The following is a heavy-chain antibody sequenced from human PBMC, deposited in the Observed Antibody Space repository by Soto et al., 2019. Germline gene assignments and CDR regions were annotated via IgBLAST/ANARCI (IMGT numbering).Heavy chain of an antibody. V-gene: IGHV1-3*01. J-gene: IGHJ5*02. Sequence: QVQLVQSGAEVKKPGASVKVSCKASGYTFTSYAMHWVRQAPGQRLEWMGWINAGNGNTKYSQKFRGRVTITRDTSASTAYMELSSLRSEDTAVYYCAKSATVPAAIASWGQGTLVTVSS. CDR3: AKSATVPAAIAS. CDR1: GYTFTSYA. D-gene: IGHD2-2*02. CDR2: INAGNGNT.